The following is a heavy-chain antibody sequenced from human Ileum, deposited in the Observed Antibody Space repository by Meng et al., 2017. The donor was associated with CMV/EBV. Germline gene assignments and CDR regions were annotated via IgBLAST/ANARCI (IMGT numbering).Heavy chain of an antibody. V-gene: IGHV5-51*01. CDR3: ARRSRAFCTGGHCYTYNWFDP. CDR2: INADDSDT. CDR1: GYIFTSFW. D-gene: IGHD2-15*01. Sequence: GESLKISCKASGYIFTSFWIGWVRQMPGKGLEWMGIINADDSDTRYSPSFQGQVTISVDKSINTAYLQWSSLKASDTAMYYCARRSRAFCTGGHCYTYNWFDPWGQGTLVTVSS. J-gene: IGHJ5*02.